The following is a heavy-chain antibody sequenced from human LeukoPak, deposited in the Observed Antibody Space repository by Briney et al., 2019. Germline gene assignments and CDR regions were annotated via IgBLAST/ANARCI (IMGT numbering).Heavy chain of an antibody. D-gene: IGHD2-2*01. Sequence: GGSLRLSCAASGFTFRSYGMHWVRQAPGKGLEWVAFIRYDGTNKYYTDSVKGRFTISRDNSKNTVSLQMNSLRVEDTAVYYCAKDSCTTTSCHRPYYFDYWGQGTLVTVSS. CDR1: GFTFRSYG. V-gene: IGHV3-30*02. J-gene: IGHJ4*02. CDR2: IRYDGTNK. CDR3: AKDSCTTTSCHRPYYFDY.